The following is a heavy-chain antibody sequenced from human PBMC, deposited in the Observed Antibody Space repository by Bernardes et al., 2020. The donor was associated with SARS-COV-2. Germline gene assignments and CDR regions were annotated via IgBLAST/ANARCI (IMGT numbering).Heavy chain of an antibody. J-gene: IGHJ6*02. CDR2: INHSGST. Sequence: SKPLSLSCAVCGVSFSGYYWSWIQQPPGKGLEWIGEINHSGSTNYNPSLKSRVTISVDTSKNQFSLKLSSVTAADTAVYYCARGTGNEDHQNYYYYGMDVWGQGTTVTVSS. CDR3: ARGTGNEDHQNYYYYGMDV. V-gene: IGHV4-34*01. D-gene: IGHD1-1*01. CDR1: GVSFSGYY.